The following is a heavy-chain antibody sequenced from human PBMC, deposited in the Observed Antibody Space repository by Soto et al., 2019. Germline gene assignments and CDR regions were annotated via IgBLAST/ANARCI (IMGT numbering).Heavy chain of an antibody. Sequence: ASVKVSCKASGYTFTSYGISWVRQAPGQGLEWMGWISAYNGNTNYAQKLQGRVTMTTDTSTSTAYMELRSLRSDDTAVYYCARDLGPITIFVVVIIDGYYGMDVCGQGTTVTVYS. J-gene: IGHJ6*02. CDR1: GYTFTSYG. CDR3: ARDLGPITIFVVVIIDGYYGMDV. CDR2: ISAYNGNT. D-gene: IGHD3-3*01. V-gene: IGHV1-18*01.